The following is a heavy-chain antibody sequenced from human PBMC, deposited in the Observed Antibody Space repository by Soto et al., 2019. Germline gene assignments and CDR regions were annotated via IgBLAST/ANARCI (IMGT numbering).Heavy chain of an antibody. D-gene: IGHD2-15*01. CDR1: GGTFSSYA. CDR3: ARAGYCSGGSCYWDFQH. J-gene: IGHJ1*01. CDR2: IIPIFGTA. Sequence: ASVKVSCKASGGTFSSYAISWVRQAPGQGLEWMGGIIPIFGTANYAQKFQGRVTITADESTSTAYMELSSLRSEDTAVYYCARAGYCSGGSCYWDFQHWGQGTLVTVSS. V-gene: IGHV1-69*13.